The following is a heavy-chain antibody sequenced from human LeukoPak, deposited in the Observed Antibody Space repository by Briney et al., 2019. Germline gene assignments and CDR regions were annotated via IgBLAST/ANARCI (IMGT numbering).Heavy chain of an antibody. D-gene: IGHD5-18*01. Sequence: GGSLRLSCAASGFTFSSYAMSWVRQAPGEGLEWVSAISGSGGSTYYADSVKGRFTISRDNSKNTLYLQMNSLRAEDTAVYYCAKDPGSYGFGGSDFDYWGQGTLVTVSS. CDR2: ISGSGGST. CDR3: AKDPGSYGFGGSDFDY. CDR1: GFTFSSYA. V-gene: IGHV3-23*01. J-gene: IGHJ4*02.